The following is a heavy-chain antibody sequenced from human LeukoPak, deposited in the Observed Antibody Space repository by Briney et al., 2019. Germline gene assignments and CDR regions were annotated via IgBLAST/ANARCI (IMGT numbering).Heavy chain of an antibody. J-gene: IGHJ4*02. Sequence: SETLSLTCTVSGGSINNYYWSWIRQPPGKGLEWIGYIYYSGSTSYNPSLKSRVTISVDTSKNQFSLKLSSVTDADTAVYYCARDLSGSYTSPFDYWGQGTLVTVSS. D-gene: IGHD1-26*01. CDR2: IYYSGST. V-gene: IGHV4-59*12. CDR1: GGSINNYY. CDR3: ARDLSGSYTSPFDY.